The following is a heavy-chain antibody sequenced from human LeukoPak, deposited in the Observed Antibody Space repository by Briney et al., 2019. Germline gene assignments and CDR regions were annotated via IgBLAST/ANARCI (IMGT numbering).Heavy chain of an antibody. D-gene: IGHD3-22*01. J-gene: IGHJ4*02. CDR2: IYTSGST. V-gene: IGHV4-61*02. CDR1: GGSISSGSYY. CDR3: ARGGWNKFDY. Sequence: SETLSLTCTVSGGSISSGSYYWSWIRQPAGKGLEWIGRIYTSGSTNYNPSLKSRVTISVDTSKNQFSLKLSSVTAADTAVYYCARGGWNKFDYWGQGTLVTVSS.